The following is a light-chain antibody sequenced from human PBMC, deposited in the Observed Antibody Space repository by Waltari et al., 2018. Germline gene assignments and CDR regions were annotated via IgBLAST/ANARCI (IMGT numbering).Light chain of an antibody. V-gene: IGLV1-47*01. CDR2: RNN. CDR1: RSKIGINY. Sequence: QSVLTQPPSASGTPGQRGPISCSVSRSKIGINYLSWSQHLPGTTPKLLIYRNNPRPSGVPDRFSGSKSGTSASLAISGLRSEDEADYYCAAWDDTLSAVLFGGGTNLTVL. CDR3: AAWDDTLSAVL. J-gene: IGLJ3*02.